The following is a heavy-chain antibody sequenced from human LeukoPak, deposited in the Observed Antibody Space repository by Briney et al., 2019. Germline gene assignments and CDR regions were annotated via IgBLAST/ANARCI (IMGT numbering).Heavy chain of an antibody. CDR1: GYTFTSYY. Sequence: ASVKVSCKASGYTFTSYYMHWVRQAPGQGLEWMGIINPSGGSTSYAQKFQGRVTMTRDTSTSTVYMELSSLRAEDTALYYCAKDNQWGLGYYFDYWGQGTLVTVSS. J-gene: IGHJ4*02. CDR3: AKDNQWGLGYYFDY. D-gene: IGHD1-26*01. V-gene: IGHV1-46*01. CDR2: INPSGGST.